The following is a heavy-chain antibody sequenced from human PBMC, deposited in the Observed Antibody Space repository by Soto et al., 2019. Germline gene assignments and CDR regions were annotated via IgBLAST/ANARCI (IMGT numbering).Heavy chain of an antibody. D-gene: IGHD2-2*01. CDR2: INSDGSST. J-gene: IGHJ4*02. CDR1: GFTFSSYW. Sequence: EVQLVESGGGLVQPGGSLRLSCAASGFTFSSYWMHWVRQAPGNGLVWVSRINSDGSSTSYADSVKSRFTISRDNNKNTLYLQMNSLGAEDRAVYYCVRTSLVVAAATREDYWGQGTLVTVSS. V-gene: IGHV3-74*01. CDR3: VRTSLVVAAATREDY.